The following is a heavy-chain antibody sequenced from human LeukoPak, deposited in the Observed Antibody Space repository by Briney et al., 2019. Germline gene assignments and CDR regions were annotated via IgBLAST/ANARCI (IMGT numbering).Heavy chain of an antibody. D-gene: IGHD3/OR15-3a*01. J-gene: IGHJ4*02. CDR3: AREEALYFGTYHY. CDR2: INPSGGST. CDR1: GYSFTSYY. V-gene: IGHV1-46*01. Sequence: ASVKVSCKASGYSFTSYYMHWVRQAPGQGLEWMGIINPSGGSTSYAQKFQGRVTMTRDMSTSTIYMELSSLRSDDTAVYYCAREEALYFGTYHYWGQGTLVTVSS.